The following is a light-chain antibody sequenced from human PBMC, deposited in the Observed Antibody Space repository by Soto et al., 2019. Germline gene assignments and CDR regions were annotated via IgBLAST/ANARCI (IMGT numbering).Light chain of an antibody. V-gene: IGKV3-20*01. Sequence: EIVLTQSPGTLSLSPGERATLSCRASQSVSRSYLAWYQQKPGQAPRLLNYGASGRATGIPDRFSGSGSGTDFTLTISRLEPEDFAVYYCQQYGSSPTFGGGTKVEIK. CDR2: GAS. J-gene: IGKJ4*01. CDR1: QSVSRSY. CDR3: QQYGSSPT.